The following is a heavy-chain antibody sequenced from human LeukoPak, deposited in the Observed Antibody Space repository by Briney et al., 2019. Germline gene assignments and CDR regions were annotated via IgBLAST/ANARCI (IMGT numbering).Heavy chain of an antibody. V-gene: IGHV1-2*02. J-gene: IGHJ4*02. CDR1: GYTFTGYY. Sequence: ASVKVSCKASGYTFTGYYIHWVRQAPGQGLEWMGWINPNSGGTSYAQKFQGRVTMTRDPSISTAYMELSRLRSDDTAVYYRARYGIAAAGSPFDHWGQGTLVIVSS. CDR3: ARYGIAAAGSPFDH. D-gene: IGHD6-13*01. CDR2: INPNSGGT.